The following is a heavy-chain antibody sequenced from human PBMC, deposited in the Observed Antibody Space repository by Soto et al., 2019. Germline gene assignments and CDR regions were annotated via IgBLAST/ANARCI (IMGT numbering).Heavy chain of an antibody. Sequence: PGGSLRLSCAASGFTFSSYAMSWVRQAPGKGLEWVSAISGSGGSTYYADSVKGRFTISRDNSKNTLYLQMNSLRAEDTAVYYCAKDQTIRRHTANHYWGQGTLVTVSS. CDR2: ISGSGGST. CDR1: GFTFSSYA. CDR3: AKDQTIRRHTANHY. D-gene: IGHD5-18*01. V-gene: IGHV3-23*01. J-gene: IGHJ4*02.